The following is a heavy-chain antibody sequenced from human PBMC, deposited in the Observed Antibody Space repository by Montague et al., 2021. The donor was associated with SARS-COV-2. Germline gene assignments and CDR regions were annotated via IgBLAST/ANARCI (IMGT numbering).Heavy chain of an antibody. CDR2: ISGSGGTT. Sequence: SLRLSCAASGFTFSYYAMSWVRQAPGKGLEWVSTISGSGGTTYYADSVKGRVTIPRDNSKNTLYLRMNSLRADDTAVYYCAKAHYYDSSGYYFWGQGTLVTVSS. CDR1: GFTFSYYA. V-gene: IGHV3-23*01. D-gene: IGHD3-22*01. CDR3: AKAHYYDSSGYYF. J-gene: IGHJ4*02.